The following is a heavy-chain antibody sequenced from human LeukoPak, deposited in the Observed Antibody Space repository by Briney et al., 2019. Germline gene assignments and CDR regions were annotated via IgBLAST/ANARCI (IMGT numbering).Heavy chain of an antibody. Sequence: GGSLRLSCAASGVTVSSNYMSWVRQAPGKGLEWVSVLYSGGSGGSTYYADSVKGRFTISRDNAKNSLYLQMNSLRAEDTAVYYCARDRDHSSSWLLDNDAFDIWGQGTMVTVSS. CDR2: LYSGGSGGST. CDR3: ARDRDHSSSWLLDNDAFDI. V-gene: IGHV3-53*01. D-gene: IGHD6-13*01. J-gene: IGHJ3*02. CDR1: GVTVSSNY.